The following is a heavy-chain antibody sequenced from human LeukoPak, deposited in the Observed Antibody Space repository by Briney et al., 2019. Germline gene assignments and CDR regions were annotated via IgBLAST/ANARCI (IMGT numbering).Heavy chain of an antibody. Sequence: GGSLRLSCAPSGFTFSDHYMDWVRQAPGKGLEWVGRIRNKVNSYSTEYAASVKGRFTISRDDSKNSLYLQMSSLKTEDTAVYYCARVRYFLDYWGQGTLVTVSS. D-gene: IGHD3-9*01. CDR1: GFTFSDHY. J-gene: IGHJ4*02. CDR3: ARVRYFLDY. CDR2: IRNKVNSYST. V-gene: IGHV3-72*01.